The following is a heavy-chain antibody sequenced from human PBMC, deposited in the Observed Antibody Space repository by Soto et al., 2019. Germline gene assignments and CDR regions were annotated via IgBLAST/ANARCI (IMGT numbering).Heavy chain of an antibody. Sequence: VQLVQSGAEVKKPGSSVKVSCKASGGTFSNYPFIWVRQAPGQGLDWMGGIIPIFCTTDYGQRFQGRVTITSAESTNTAYMELSSLSSDDKALYYCARGLYCGGGCYSHFDYWGQGTLVTVSS. CDR2: IIPIFCTT. J-gene: IGHJ4*02. CDR1: GGTFSNYP. CDR3: ARGLYCGGGCYSHFDY. D-gene: IGHD2-21*02. V-gene: IGHV1-69*01.